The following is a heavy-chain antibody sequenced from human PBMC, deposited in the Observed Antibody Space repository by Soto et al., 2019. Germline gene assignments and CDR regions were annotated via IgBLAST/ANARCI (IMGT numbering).Heavy chain of an antibody. Sequence: SETLSLTCAVSGGSITSSSYSWGWVRQPPGKGLDWIATFYYSENTHYNPSLKSRVTISVDTSKNQFSLILTSVTAADTAVYYCARLGGHCSSSSCFGFYVMDVWGQGTTVNVSS. CDR2: FYYSENT. CDR3: ARLGGHCSSSSCFGFYVMDV. V-gene: IGHV4-39*01. J-gene: IGHJ6*02. D-gene: IGHD2-2*01. CDR1: GGSITSSSYS.